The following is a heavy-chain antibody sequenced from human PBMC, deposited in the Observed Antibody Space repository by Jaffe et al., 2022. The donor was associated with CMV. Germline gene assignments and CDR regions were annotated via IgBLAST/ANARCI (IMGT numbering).Heavy chain of an antibody. CDR2: ISSSSSYT. V-gene: IGHV3-11*06. J-gene: IGHJ6*03. CDR1: GFTFSDYY. CDR3: ARVTTKIYYYYYMDV. D-gene: IGHD3-22*01. Sequence: QVQLVESGGGLVKPGGSLRLSCAASGFTFSDYYMSWIRQAPGKGLEWVSYISSSSSYTNYADSVKGRFTISRDNAKNSLYLQMNSLRAEDTAVYYCARVTTKIYYYYYMDVWGKGTTVTVSS.